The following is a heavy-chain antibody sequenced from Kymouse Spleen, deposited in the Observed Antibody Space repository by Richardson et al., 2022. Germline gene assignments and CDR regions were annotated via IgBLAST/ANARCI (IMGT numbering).Heavy chain of an antibody. CDR1: GFTFSGSA. D-gene: IGHD1-20*01,IGHD1-7*01. Sequence: EVQLVESGGGLVQPGGSLKLSCAASGFTFSGSAMHWVRQASGKGLEWVGRIRSKANSYATAYAASVKGRFTISRDDSKNTAYLQMNSLKTEDTAVYYCTRHPHNWNLYGMDVWGQGTTVTVSS. CDR3: TRHPHNWNLYGMDV. J-gene: IGHJ6*02. V-gene: IGHV3-73*02. CDR2: IRSKANSYAT.